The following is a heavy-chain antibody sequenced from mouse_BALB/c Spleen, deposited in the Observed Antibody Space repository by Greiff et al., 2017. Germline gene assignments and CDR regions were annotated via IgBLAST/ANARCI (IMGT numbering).Heavy chain of an antibody. J-gene: IGHJ4*01. V-gene: IGHV5-9-4*01. CDR1: GFTFSSYS. D-gene: IGHD2-14*01. CDR3: ARAVYRYDDGILAMDY. Sequence: EVQVVESGGGLVKPGGSLKLSCAASGFTFSSYSMSWVRQSPEKRLEWVAEISSGGSYTYYPDTVTGRFTISRDNAKNTLYLEMSSLRSEDTAMYYCARAVYRYDDGILAMDYWGQGTSVTVSS. CDR2: ISSGGSYT.